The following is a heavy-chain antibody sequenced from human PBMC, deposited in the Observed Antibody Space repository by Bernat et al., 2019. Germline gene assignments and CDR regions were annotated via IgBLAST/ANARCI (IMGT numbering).Heavy chain of an antibody. Sequence: EVQLAQSGAEVKKPGESLKISCKGSGYSFTSYWIGWVRQMPGKGLEWMGIIYPGDSDTRYSPSFQGQVTISADKSISTAYLQWSSLKASDTAMYYCARRVSCWGGSYYSNWFDPWGQGTLVTVSS. V-gene: IGHV5-51*01. CDR1: GYSFTSYW. CDR2: IYPGDSDT. CDR3: ARRVSCWGGSYYSNWFDP. D-gene: IGHD1-26*01. J-gene: IGHJ5*02.